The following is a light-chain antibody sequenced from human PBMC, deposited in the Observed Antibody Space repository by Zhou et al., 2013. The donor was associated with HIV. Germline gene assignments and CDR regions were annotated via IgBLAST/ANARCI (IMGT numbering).Light chain of an antibody. CDR1: EDINNY. J-gene: IGKJ5*01. V-gene: IGKV1-16*01. CDR3: QKYNSAPRIT. CDR2: GAS. Sequence: DIQMTQSPSSVSASVGDRVTITCRASEDINNYVAWFRQKPGEAPQSLIYGASSLQRAVPPRFSGTGHGTDFTLTISGLQPEDVATYYCQKYNSAPRITFGQGTRLEIK.